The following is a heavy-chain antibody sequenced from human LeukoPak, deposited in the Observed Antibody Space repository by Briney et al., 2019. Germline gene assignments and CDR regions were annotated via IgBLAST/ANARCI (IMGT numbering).Heavy chain of an antibody. J-gene: IGHJ4*02. V-gene: IGHV3-64D*06. CDR1: GFTFSSFV. CDR2: ISSNGGST. Sequence: GGSPRLSCSASGFTFSSFVMHWVRQAPGKGLEYVSRISSNGGSTYYADSVKGRFTISRDNSENTLYLQMSSLRPEDTAVYYCVNQISGWVYWGQGTMVTVSS. CDR3: VNQISGWVY. D-gene: IGHD6-19*01.